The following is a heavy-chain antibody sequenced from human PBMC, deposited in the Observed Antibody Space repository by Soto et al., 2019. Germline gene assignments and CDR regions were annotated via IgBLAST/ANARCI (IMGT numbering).Heavy chain of an antibody. D-gene: IGHD3-3*01. CDR1: GGSISSYY. V-gene: IGHV4-59*01. Sequence: QVQLQESGPGLVKPSETLSLTCTVSGGSISSYYWSWIRQPPGKGLEWIGYIYYSGSTNYNPSLTRRVTLTVDTAKNQFSLKLSYVTAADTAVYYGARGTRPILGADYYYGMDVWGQGTTVTVSS. CDR2: IYYSGST. J-gene: IGHJ6*02. CDR3: ARGTRPILGADYYYGMDV.